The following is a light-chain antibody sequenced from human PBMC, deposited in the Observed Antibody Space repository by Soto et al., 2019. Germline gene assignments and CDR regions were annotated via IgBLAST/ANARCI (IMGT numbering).Light chain of an antibody. CDR3: QQYGSSPYT. V-gene: IGKV3-20*01. CDR1: QSVTNSF. J-gene: IGKJ2*01. CDR2: GAS. Sequence: EIVLAQSPGTLSLSPGERATLSCRASQSVTNSFLAWYQQKPGQAPRLLIYGASRRATGIPDRFTGSGSGTDFTLTISRLEPEDFAVYYCQQYGSSPYTFGQGTKLDIK.